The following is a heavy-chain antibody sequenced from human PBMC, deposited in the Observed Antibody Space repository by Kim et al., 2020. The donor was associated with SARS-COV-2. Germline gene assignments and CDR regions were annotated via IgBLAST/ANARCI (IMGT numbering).Heavy chain of an antibody. V-gene: IGHV3-43*02. Sequence: GGSLRLSCAASGFTFDDYAMHWVRQAPGKGLEWVSLISGDGGSTYYADSVKGRFTISRDNSKASLYLQMNSLKTEDTALYYCAKEMMAGMWLHLYFFYGRDVWGEGTRLTVPS. D-gene: IGHD5-12*01. J-gene: IGHJ6*02. CDR2: ISGDGGST. CDR1: GFTFDDYA. CDR3: AKEMMAGMWLHLYFFYGRDV.